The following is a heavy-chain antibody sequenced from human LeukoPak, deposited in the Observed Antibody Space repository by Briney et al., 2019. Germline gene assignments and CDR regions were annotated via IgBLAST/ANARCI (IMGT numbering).Heavy chain of an antibody. D-gene: IGHD3-22*01. CDR2: ISYDGSNK. J-gene: IGHJ4*02. V-gene: IGHV3-30*04. CDR3: ARGGYYCDSSGCSLGDY. Sequence: GGSLRLSCAASGFTFSSYAMHWVRQAPGKGLEWVAVISYDGSNKYYADSVKGRFTISRDNSKNTLYLQMNSLRAEDTAVYYCARGGYYCDSSGCSLGDYWGQGTLVTVSS. CDR1: GFTFSSYA.